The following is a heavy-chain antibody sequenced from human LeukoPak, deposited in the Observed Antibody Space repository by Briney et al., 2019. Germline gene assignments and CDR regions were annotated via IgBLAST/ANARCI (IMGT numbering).Heavy chain of an antibody. J-gene: IGHJ6*02. CDR2: IDWDDDK. CDR3: ARMPYYYDSSGSDPRYYYYGMDV. CDR1: GFSLSTSGMC. Sequence: SGRALVKPSQTLTLTCTFSGFSLSTSGMCMSWIRQPPGKAMEWLARIDWDDDKCYGTSLKTRRTISKKTSKNQVVLTMTNMDPVDTATYYCARMPYYYDSSGSDPRYYYYGMDVWGQGTTVTVSS. D-gene: IGHD3-22*01. V-gene: IGHV2-70*11.